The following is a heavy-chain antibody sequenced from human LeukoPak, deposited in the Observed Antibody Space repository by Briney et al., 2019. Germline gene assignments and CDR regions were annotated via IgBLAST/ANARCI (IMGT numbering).Heavy chain of an antibody. J-gene: IGHJ3*02. D-gene: IGHD3-22*01. CDR2: ISAYNGNT. V-gene: IGHV1-18*01. CDR3: ARVFINYYDSSGPPDAFDI. Sequence: ASAKDSRKASGYTFTSSGTSCVRQTPGQRVWWMGWISAYNGNTNYAQKLQGRVTMTTDTSTSTAYIELRSLRSDDTAVYYCARVFINYYDSSGPPDAFDIWGQGTMVTVSS. CDR1: GYTFTSSG.